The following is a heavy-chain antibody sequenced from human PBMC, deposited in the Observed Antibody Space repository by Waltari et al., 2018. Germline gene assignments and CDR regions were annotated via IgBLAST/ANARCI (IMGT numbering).Heavy chain of an antibody. Sequence: EVQLVESGGGLVQPGGSLRLSCAASGFTFSSYEMSWVRQAPGKGLEWISYISSSGSSIDYADSVKDRFTSSRDNAQNSLHLKMNSLRVEDTAVYYCASSVEVYAFDIWGRGTMVTVSS. D-gene: IGHD4-17*01. CDR1: GFTFSSYE. J-gene: IGHJ3*02. CDR3: ASSVEVYAFDI. V-gene: IGHV3-48*03. CDR2: ISSSGSSI.